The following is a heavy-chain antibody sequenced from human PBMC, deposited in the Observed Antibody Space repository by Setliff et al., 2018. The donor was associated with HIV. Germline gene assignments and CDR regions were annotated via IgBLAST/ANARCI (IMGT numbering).Heavy chain of an antibody. Sequence: TLSLTCTVSGASLTSSYWTWIRQSPGRGLEYLGYIYYSGDSNYSPSLKSRLSMSLDASTSQFSLRLNSLTAADTAMYYCARFARDPTDWGRGILVTVSS. J-gene: IGHJ4*02. CDR1: GASLTSSY. CDR2: IYYSGDS. V-gene: IGHV4-59*08. CDR3: ARFARDPTD.